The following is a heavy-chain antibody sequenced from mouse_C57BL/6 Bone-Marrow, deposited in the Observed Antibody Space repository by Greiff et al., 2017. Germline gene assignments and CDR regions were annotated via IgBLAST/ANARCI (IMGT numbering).Heavy chain of an antibody. CDR1: GFSLTSYG. Sequence: QVQLKQSGPGLVQPSQSLSITCTVSGFSLTSYGVHWVRQSPGKGLEWLGVIWSGGSTDYNAAFISRLSISKDNSKSQVFFNMNRLQADDTAIYYCARKGYDGWAWLAYWGQGTLVTVSA. J-gene: IGHJ3*01. V-gene: IGHV2-2*01. CDR3: ARKGYDGWAWLAY. CDR2: IWSGGST. D-gene: IGHD2-3*01.